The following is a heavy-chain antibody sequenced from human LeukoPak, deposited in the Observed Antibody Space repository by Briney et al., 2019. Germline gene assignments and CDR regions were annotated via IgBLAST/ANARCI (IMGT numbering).Heavy chain of an antibody. CDR1: GGSFSGYY. CDR3: RAGFDY. Sequence: SETLSLTCAVYGGSFSGYYWSWIRQPPGKGLEWIGEINHSGSTNYNPSLKSRVTISVDTSKNQFSLKLRSVTAEDTAVYYCRAGFDYWGQGTLVTVSS. V-gene: IGHV4-34*03. CDR2: INHSGST. J-gene: IGHJ4*02.